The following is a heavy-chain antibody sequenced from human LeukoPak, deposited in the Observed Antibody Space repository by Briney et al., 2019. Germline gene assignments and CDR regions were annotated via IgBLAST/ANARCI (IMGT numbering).Heavy chain of an antibody. J-gene: IGHJ4*02. CDR2: ISSNGGST. V-gene: IGHV3-64D*09. Sequence: GGSLRLSCSASGFTFSSYVMHWVRQAPGKGLEYVSAISSNGGSTYYADSVKGRFTISRDNSKNTLYLQMSSLRAEDTAVYYRVTPRIAVAGTVTDDYWGQGTLVTVSS. CDR3: VTPRIAVAGTVTDDY. D-gene: IGHD6-19*01. CDR1: GFTFSSYV.